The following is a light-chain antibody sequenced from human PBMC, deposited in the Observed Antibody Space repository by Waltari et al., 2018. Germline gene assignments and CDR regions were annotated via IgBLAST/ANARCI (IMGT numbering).Light chain of an antibody. Sequence: EIVLTQSPGTLSLSPGERATLSCRASQSVSSSYLAWYQQKPGQAPRLLIYGASSRATGIPDRFSGSGSGTDFTLTISRLEPEDFAVYYCQQYGKLLAFGQGTKVEIK. CDR1: QSVSSSY. V-gene: IGKV3-20*01. J-gene: IGKJ1*01. CDR3: QQYGKLLA. CDR2: GAS.